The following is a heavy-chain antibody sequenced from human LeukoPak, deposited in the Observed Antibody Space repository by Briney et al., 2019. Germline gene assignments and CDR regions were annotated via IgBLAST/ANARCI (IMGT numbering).Heavy chain of an antibody. CDR1: DDSINTYH. J-gene: IGHJ3*02. D-gene: IGHD4-17*01. Sequence: SETLSLTCSVSDDSINTYHWNWIRQPPGEGLEWTGYSFHTGSTHYNPSLKSRVTLSVETSKNWVSLRLRSVTAADTAVYFCARWNDDYRAFDIWGQGTMVTVSS. CDR2: SFHTGST. V-gene: IGHV4-59*12. CDR3: ARWNDDYRAFDI.